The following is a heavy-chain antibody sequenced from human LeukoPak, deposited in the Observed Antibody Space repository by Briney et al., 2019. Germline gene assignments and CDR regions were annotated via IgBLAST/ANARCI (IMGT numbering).Heavy chain of an antibody. V-gene: IGHV1-2*06. D-gene: IGHD6-13*01. CDR2: IHPNGGST. CDR1: GYSLSDYY. J-gene: IGHJ4*02. Sequence: ASVKVSCKASGYSLSDYYMHWVRQAPGQGLEWMGRIHPNGGSTNYAQNFQGRVTMTRDTSISTAYMELTRLRYDDTAVYYCARPHSSSFYVVDYWGQGTLVTVSS. CDR3: ARPHSSSFYVVDY.